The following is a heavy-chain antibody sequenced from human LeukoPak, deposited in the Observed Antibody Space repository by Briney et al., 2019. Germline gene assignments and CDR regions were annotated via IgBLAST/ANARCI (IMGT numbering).Heavy chain of an antibody. Sequence: SETLSLTCTVSGGSISSYYWSWIRQPPGKGLEWIGYIYYSGSTNYNPSLKSRVTISVDTSKNQFSLKLSSVTAADTAVYYCARVGRYCSSTSCYRPYYYGMDVWGQGTTVTVSS. CDR3: ARVGRYCSSTSCYRPYYYGMDV. V-gene: IGHV4-59*01. D-gene: IGHD2-2*01. J-gene: IGHJ6*02. CDR2: IYYSGST. CDR1: GGSISSYY.